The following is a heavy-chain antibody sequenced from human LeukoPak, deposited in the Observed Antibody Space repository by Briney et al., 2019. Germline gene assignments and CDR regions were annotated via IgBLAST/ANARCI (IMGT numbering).Heavy chain of an antibody. CDR2: IYYSGST. Sequence: PSETLSLTCTVSGGSISSYYWSWIRQPPGKGLEGIGYIYYSGSTNYNPSLKSRVTISVDTSKNQFSLKLSSVTAADTAVYYCARIAAAGQTFQHWGQGTLVTVSS. J-gene: IGHJ1*01. CDR1: GGSISSYY. D-gene: IGHD6-13*01. V-gene: IGHV4-59*01. CDR3: ARIAAAGQTFQH.